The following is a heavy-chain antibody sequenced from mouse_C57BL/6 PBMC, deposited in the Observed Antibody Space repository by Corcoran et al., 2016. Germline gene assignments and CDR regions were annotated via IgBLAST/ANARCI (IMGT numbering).Heavy chain of an antibody. Sequence: QVQLQQSGAELVKPGASVKISCKASGYAFSSYWMNWVKQRPGKGLEWIGQIYPGDGDTNYNGKFKGKATLTADKSSSTAYMQLSSLTSEDSAVYFCARLYYGSFYAMDYWGQGTSVTVSS. CDR2: IYPGDGDT. D-gene: IGHD1-1*01. V-gene: IGHV1-80*01. J-gene: IGHJ4*01. CDR3: ARLYYGSFYAMDY. CDR1: GYAFSSYW.